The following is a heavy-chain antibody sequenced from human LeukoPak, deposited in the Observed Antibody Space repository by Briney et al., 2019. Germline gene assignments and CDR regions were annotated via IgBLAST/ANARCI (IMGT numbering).Heavy chain of an antibody. V-gene: IGHV3-48*03. Sequence: QAGGSLRLSCAASGLTISSYEMSWVRQAAGKGLEWISYISSSGNTIFYSDSVKGRFTISRDNAKNSLHLQMNSLTAEDTAVYYCARGGGRGDYNERYYFDYWGQGTLVTVSS. J-gene: IGHJ4*02. D-gene: IGHD3-22*01. CDR1: GLTISSYE. CDR3: ARGGGRGDYNERYYFDY. CDR2: ISSSGNTI.